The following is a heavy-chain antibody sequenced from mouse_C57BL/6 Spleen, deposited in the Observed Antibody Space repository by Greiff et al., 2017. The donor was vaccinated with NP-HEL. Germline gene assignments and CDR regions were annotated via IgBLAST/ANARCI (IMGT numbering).Heavy chain of an antibody. CDR1: GYAFTNYL. V-gene: IGHV1-54*01. J-gene: IGHJ3*01. Sequence: QVQLQQSGAELVRPGTSEKVSCKASGYAFTNYLIEWVKQRPGQGLEWIGVINPGSGGTNYNEKFKGKATLTADKSSSTAYMQLSSLTSEDSAVYFCARDYDYDEGSLFAYWGQGTLVTVSA. D-gene: IGHD2-4*01. CDR2: INPGSGGT. CDR3: ARDYDYDEGSLFAY.